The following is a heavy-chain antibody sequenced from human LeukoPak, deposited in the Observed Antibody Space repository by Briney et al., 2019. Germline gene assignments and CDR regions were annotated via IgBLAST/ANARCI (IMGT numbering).Heavy chain of an antibody. CDR1: GGSISSYY. J-gene: IGHJ3*02. CDR3: ARDAVFYDSSGYQRAFDI. D-gene: IGHD3-22*01. Sequence: PSETLSLTCTVSGGSISSYYWSWIRQPPGKGLEWIGYIYYSGSTNYNPSLKSRVTISVDTSKNQFSLKLSSVTAADTAVYYCARDAVFYDSSGYQRAFDIWGQGTMVTVSS. CDR2: IYYSGST. V-gene: IGHV4-59*01.